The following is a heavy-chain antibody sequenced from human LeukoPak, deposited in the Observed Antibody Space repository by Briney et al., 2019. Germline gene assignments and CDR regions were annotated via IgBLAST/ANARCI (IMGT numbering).Heavy chain of an antibody. J-gene: IGHJ3*02. CDR3: AREEGYCTNGVCYGDAFDI. CDR2: IIPIFGTA. D-gene: IGHD2-8*01. CDR1: VGTFSSSS. V-gene: IGHV1-69*13. Sequence: SVKVSCKASVGTFSSSSISWVRQAPGQGLEWMGGIIPIFGTANYAQKFQGRVTITADESTSTAYMELSSLRSEDTAVYYCAREEGYCTNGVCYGDAFDIWGQGTMVTVSS.